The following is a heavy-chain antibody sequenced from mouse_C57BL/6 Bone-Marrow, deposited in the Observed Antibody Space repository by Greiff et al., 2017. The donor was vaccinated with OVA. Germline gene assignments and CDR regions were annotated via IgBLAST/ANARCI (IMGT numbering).Heavy chain of an antibody. Sequence: VQLQQSGAELVRPGASVKLSCTASGFNIKDDYMHWVKQRPEQGLEWIGWIDPENGDTEYASKFQGKATITADTSSNTAYLQLSSLTSEDTAVYYCARGELRLRGYGVDYWGQGTSVTVSS. CDR1: GFNIKDDY. CDR3: ARGELRLRGYGVDY. CDR2: IDPENGDT. D-gene: IGHD3-2*02. V-gene: IGHV14-4*01. J-gene: IGHJ4*01.